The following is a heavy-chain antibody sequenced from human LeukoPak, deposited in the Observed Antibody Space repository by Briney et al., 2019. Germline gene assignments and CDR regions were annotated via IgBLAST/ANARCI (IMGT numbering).Heavy chain of an antibody. Sequence: ASVKVSCKASGYTFTSYDINWVRQATGQGLEWMGWMNPNSGNTGYAQKFQGRVTMTRNTSISTAYMELSSLRSEATAVYYCARGRQLEYYFDYWGQGTLVTVSS. D-gene: IGHD6-13*01. CDR3: ARGRQLEYYFDY. V-gene: IGHV1-8*01. CDR2: MNPNSGNT. CDR1: GYTFTSYD. J-gene: IGHJ4*02.